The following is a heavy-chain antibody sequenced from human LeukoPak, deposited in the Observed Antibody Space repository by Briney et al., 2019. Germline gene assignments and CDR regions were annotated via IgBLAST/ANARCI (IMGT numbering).Heavy chain of an antibody. J-gene: IGHJ4*02. Sequence: ASLRISSQAAGYNFTTSCINWVGQMPGKGLQWMGRVDPADSEANFSPSFRGHVTISADKSITTAYLQWRSVKASDTAIYYCATETPVVRHWGQGTLVTVSS. V-gene: IGHV5-10-1*01. CDR2: VDPADSEA. CDR3: ATETPVVRH. CDR1: GYNFTTSC. D-gene: IGHD6-6*01.